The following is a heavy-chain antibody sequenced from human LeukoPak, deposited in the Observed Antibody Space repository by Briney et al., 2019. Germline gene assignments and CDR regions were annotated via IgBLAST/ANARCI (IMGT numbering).Heavy chain of an antibody. CDR3: ARGVLRELRGFDY. Sequence: GASVKVSCKTSGYTLSDHYMHWVRQAPGQGLEWMGWINPNSGATTYAENFQGRVIMTRDTSISTAYMELTSLRSDDTALYYCARGVLRELRGFDYWGQGTLVTVSS. CDR1: GYTLSDHY. V-gene: IGHV1-2*02. J-gene: IGHJ4*02. D-gene: IGHD1-7*01. CDR2: INPNSGAT.